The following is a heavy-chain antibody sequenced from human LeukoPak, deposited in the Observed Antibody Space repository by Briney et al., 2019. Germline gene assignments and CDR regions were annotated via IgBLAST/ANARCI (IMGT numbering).Heavy chain of an antibody. CDR1: GFTFDDYA. D-gene: IGHD6-19*01. V-gene: IGHV3-9*01. CDR3: AKDILHGRAVAGLNDAFDI. Sequence: GGSLRLSCAASGFTFDDYAMHWVRQAPGKGLEWVSGISWNSGSKGYADSVKGRFTISRDNAKNSLYLQMNSLRSEDTALYYYAKDILHGRAVAGLNDAFDIWGQGAMVTVSS. J-gene: IGHJ3*02. CDR2: ISWNSGSK.